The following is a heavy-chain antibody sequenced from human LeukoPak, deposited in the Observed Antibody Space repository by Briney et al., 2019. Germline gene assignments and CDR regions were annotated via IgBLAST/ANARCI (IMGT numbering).Heavy chain of an antibody. CDR1: GFTVSSNY. Sequence: GGSLRLSCAASGFTVSSNYMSWVRQAPGKGLEWVSVIYSGGSTYYADSVRGRFTISRDNSKNTLYLQMNSLRAEDTAVYYCARDSSGYYLFDYWGQGTLVTVSS. V-gene: IGHV3-66*01. CDR2: IYSGGST. J-gene: IGHJ4*02. D-gene: IGHD3-22*01. CDR3: ARDSSGYYLFDY.